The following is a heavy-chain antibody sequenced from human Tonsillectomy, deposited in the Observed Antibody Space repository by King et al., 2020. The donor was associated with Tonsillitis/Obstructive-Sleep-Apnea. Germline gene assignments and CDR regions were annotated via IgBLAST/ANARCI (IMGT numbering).Heavy chain of an antibody. CDR2: ISGSGGST. J-gene: IGHJ4*02. CDR1: GFTFSSYA. CDR3: AKDVGVILEWLSPFXX. V-gene: IGHV3-23*04. D-gene: IGHD3-3*01. Sequence: VQLVESGGGLVQPGGSLRLSCAASGFTFSSYAMSWVRQAPGKGLEWVSAISGSGGSTYYADSVKGRFTISRDNSKNTLYLQMNSPRAEDTAVYYCAKDVGVILEWLSPFXXWXQGTLVTVSS.